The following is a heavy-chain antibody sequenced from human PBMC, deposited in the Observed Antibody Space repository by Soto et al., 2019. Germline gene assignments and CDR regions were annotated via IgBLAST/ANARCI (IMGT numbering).Heavy chain of an antibody. J-gene: IGHJ4*02. CDR2: TYPGDSDT. CDR1: GYNLTSYW. D-gene: IGHD6-19*01. V-gene: IGHV5-51*01. CDR3: ARHGGEGSGWFLGVWY. Sequence: GESLKISCKGSGYNLTSYWIGWVRQMPGKGLEWMGITYPGDSDTRYSPSFQGQVTISADKSISTAYLQWSSLKASDTAMYYCARHGGEGSGWFLGVWYWGQGTLVTVSS.